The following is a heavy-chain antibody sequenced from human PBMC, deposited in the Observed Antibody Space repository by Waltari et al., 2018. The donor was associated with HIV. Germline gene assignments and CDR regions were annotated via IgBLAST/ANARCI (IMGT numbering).Heavy chain of an antibody. CDR3: ARVRVAKDAFDM. CDR2: INSDGSST. V-gene: IGHV3-74*01. D-gene: IGHD2-15*01. J-gene: IGHJ3*02. Sequence: EVQLVESGGGLVQPGGSLSLSCAASGFTFSSYWMHWVRQAPGKGLVWVSRINSDGSSTSYADSVKGRFTISRDNAKNTLYLQMNSLRAEDTAVYYCARVRVAKDAFDMWGQGTMVTVSS. CDR1: GFTFSSYW.